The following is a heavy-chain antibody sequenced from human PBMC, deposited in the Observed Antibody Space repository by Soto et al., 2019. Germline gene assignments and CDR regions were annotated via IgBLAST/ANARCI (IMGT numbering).Heavy chain of an antibody. J-gene: IGHJ4*02. Sequence: SETLSLTCTVSGGSISSYYWSWIRQPPGKGLEWIGFIYYSGSTNYNPSLKSRVTISVDTSKNQFSLRLSSVTAADTAVYYCARSMHYSDGSNYSPFDYWGQGTLVTVSS. V-gene: IGHV4-59*12. D-gene: IGHD3-22*01. CDR3: ARSMHYSDGSNYSPFDY. CDR1: GGSISSYY. CDR2: IYYSGST.